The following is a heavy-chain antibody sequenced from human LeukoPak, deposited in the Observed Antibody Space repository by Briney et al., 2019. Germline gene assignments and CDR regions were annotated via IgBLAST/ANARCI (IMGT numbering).Heavy chain of an antibody. CDR1: GFTFSDYG. V-gene: IGHV3-33*01. CDR2: IWYDGSNK. Sequence: GGSLRLSCAASGFTFSDYGMHRVRQAPGKGLEWVAVIWYDGSNKYYADSVKGRFTISRDNSKNTLYLQMNSLRAEDTAVYYCARISSPWDFDYWGQGTLVSVSS. CDR3: ARISSPWDFDY. J-gene: IGHJ4*02. D-gene: IGHD7-27*01.